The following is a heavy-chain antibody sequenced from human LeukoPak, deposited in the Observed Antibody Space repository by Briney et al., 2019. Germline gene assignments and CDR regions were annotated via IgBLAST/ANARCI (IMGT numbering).Heavy chain of an antibody. CDR1: GGTFSSYA. V-gene: IGHV1-69*01. Sequence: GASVKVSCKASGGTFSSYAISWVRQAPGQGLEWMGGIIPIFGTANYAQKFQGRVTITADESTSTAYMELSSLRSEDTAVYYCARDDARVLGLYGMDVWGQGTTVTVSS. D-gene: IGHD2-2*01. CDR3: ARDDARVLGLYGMDV. CDR2: IIPIFGTA. J-gene: IGHJ6*02.